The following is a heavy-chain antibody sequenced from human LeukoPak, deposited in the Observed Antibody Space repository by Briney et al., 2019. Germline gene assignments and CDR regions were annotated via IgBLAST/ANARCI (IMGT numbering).Heavy chain of an antibody. J-gene: IGHJ4*02. CDR1: GYTFTNYW. CDR3: ARDMNNGLLPDY. V-gene: IGHV5-51*01. D-gene: IGHD2-8*01. Sequence: GESLKISCKGSGYTFTNYWIGWVRQMPGKGLEWMGVVYPGDSDTRYSPSFQGQVTISADKSISTAYLQCTSLKASDSAMYFCARDMNNGLLPDYWGQGTLVTVSS. CDR2: VYPGDSDT.